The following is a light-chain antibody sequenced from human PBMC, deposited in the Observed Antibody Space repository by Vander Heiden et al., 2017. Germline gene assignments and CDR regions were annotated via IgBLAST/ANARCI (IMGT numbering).Light chain of an antibody. J-gene: IGLJ1*01. CDR3: QVWESGSDHPV. CDR2: DDS. CDR1: NLGSRS. V-gene: IGLV3-21*02. Sequence: SYVLTQPPSVSVAPGQTARVTCGGNNLGSRSVHWYQQKPGQAPVLVVYDDSNRPSGIPERFSGANSGNTATLTISRVEVGDEADYYCQVWESGSDHPVFGTGTKVTVL.